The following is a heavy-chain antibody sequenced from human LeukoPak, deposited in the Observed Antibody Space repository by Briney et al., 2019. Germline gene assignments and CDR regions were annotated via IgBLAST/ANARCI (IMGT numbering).Heavy chain of an antibody. V-gene: IGHV1-2*02. D-gene: IGHD3-22*01. CDR3: ARDGIYDSSGYGGWFDP. CDR2: INPNSGGT. Sequence: GASVKVSCKASGYTFTGYYMHWVRQAPGQGLEWMGWINPNSGGTNYAQKFQGRVTMTTDTSTSTAYMELRSLRSDDTAVYYCARDGIYDSSGYGGWFDPWGQGTLVTVSS. CDR1: GYTFTGYY. J-gene: IGHJ5*02.